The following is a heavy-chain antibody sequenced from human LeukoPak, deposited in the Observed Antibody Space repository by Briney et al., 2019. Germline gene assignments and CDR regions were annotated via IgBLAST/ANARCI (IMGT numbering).Heavy chain of an antibody. Sequence: SETLSLTCTVSGGSISSYYWNWIRQPPGKGLEWIGNIYYSGSTNYNPSLKSRVTISLDTSKNQFSLNLSSVTAADTAVYYCAGGYSNSLSYWGQGALVTVSS. J-gene: IGHJ4*02. D-gene: IGHD4-11*01. V-gene: IGHV4-59*01. CDR2: IYYSGST. CDR3: AGGYSNSLSY. CDR1: GGSISSYY.